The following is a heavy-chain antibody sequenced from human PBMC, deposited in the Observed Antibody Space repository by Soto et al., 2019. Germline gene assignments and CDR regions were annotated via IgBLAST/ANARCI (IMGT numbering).Heavy chain of an antibody. CDR2: IIDSGGST. D-gene: IGHD1-26*01. CDR1: GFTISSYA. J-gene: IGHJ6*02. V-gene: IGHV3-23*01. Sequence: GGSLRLSCVASGFTISSYAMNWVRQAPGKGLEWVSDIIDSGGSTYYADAVKGRFTISRDNSKSTLYLQMNSLRAEDTAVYYCGKGRSYYYYYGVDVWGQGTTVTVSS. CDR3: GKGRSYYYYYGVDV.